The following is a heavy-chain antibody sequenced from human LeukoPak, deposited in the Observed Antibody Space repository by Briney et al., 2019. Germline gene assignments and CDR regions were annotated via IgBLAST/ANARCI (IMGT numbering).Heavy chain of an antibody. D-gene: IGHD3-16*01. V-gene: IGHV4-31*03. CDR1: GGSISSGGFY. Sequence: SETLSLTCTVSGGSISSGGFYWSWIRQHPGKGLEWIGTMYYSGSTYYNPSLKSRVTILVDTSKNQFSLKLSSVTAADTAVCYCARVSYVVWWFDPWGQGTLVTVSS. CDR3: ARVSYVVWWFDP. CDR2: MYYSGST. J-gene: IGHJ5*02.